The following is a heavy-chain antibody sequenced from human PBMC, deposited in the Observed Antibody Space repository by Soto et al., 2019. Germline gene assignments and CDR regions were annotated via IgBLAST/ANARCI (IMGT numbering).Heavy chain of an antibody. CDR3: AKDRGYSYGWAKSDAFDV. Sequence: GGSLRLSCAASGFTFSNNAMSWVRQAPGKGLEWASSISGSGGNTYYAESVKGRFTISRDNSKNTLYVQINTLRAEDTAVYYCAKDRGYSYGWAKSDAFDVWGQGTMVTVSS. V-gene: IGHV3-23*01. CDR2: ISGSGGNT. D-gene: IGHD5-18*01. CDR1: GFTFSNNA. J-gene: IGHJ3*01.